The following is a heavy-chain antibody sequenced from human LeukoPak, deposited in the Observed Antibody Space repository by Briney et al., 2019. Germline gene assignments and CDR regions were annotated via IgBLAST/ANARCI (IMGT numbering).Heavy chain of an antibody. CDR1: GYSISSGYY. J-gene: IGHJ4*02. CDR3: AAGGAHRTTDSSGYYNPPDH. V-gene: IGHV4-38-2*01. CDR2: IYHSGST. Sequence: SETLSLTCGVSGYSISSGYYWGWIRQPPGKELEWIGSIYHSGSTYYNPSLKSRVTISVDTSKNQFSLKLSSVTAAVTAVYYCAAGGAHRTTDSSGYYNPPDHWGQGTLVTVSS. D-gene: IGHD3-22*01.